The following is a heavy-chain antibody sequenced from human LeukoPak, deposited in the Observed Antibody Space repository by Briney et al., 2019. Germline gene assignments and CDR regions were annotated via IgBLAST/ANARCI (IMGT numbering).Heavy chain of an antibody. J-gene: IGHJ4*02. CDR1: GGSISSSSYY. D-gene: IGHD3-22*01. V-gene: IGHV4-39*01. CDR3: ATIYYYDSSGYYYDY. Sequence: SETLSLTCTVSGGSISSSSYYWGWIRQPPGNGLEWIGSIYYSGSTYYNPSLKSRVTISVDTSKNQFSLKLSSVTAADTAVYYCATIYYYDSSGYYYDYWGQGTLVTVSS. CDR2: IYYSGST.